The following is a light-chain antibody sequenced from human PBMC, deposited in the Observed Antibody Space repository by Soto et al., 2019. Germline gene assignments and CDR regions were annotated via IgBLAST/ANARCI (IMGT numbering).Light chain of an antibody. CDR3: QQSHRTPRT. J-gene: IGKJ1*01. Sequence: TRMTQPPASLSVSVEATFTIPCRPSQNIDYYLNWYQHKPGTAPKLLVYFSSTLQSGVPSRFSGSGSGTDFSLTIGGLQPEDSATYYCQQSHRTPRTFGQGTKVDIK. CDR1: QNIDYY. V-gene: IGKV1-39*01. CDR2: FSS.